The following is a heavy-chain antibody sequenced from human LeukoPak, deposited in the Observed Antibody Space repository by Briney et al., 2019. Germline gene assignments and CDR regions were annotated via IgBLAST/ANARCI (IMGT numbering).Heavy chain of an antibody. J-gene: IGHJ4*02. CDR2: IYYSGST. D-gene: IGHD6-25*01. Sequence: PSETLSLTCTVSGGSISSYYWSWIRQPPGKGLEWIGYIYYSGSTNYNPSLKSRVTISVDTSKNQFSLKLSSVTAADTAVYYCARHPPWYSTGGGYYFDYWGQGTLVTVSS. V-gene: IGHV4-59*08. CDR3: ARHPPWYSTGGGYYFDY. CDR1: GGSISSYY.